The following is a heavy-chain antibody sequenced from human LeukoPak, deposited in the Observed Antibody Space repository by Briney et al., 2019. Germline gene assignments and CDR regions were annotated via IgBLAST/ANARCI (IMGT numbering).Heavy chain of an antibody. D-gene: IGHD2-15*01. Sequence: GSLRLSCAASGFTFSSYAMSWIRQPPGKGLEWIGEINHSGSTNYNPSLKSRVTISVDTSKNQFSLKLSSVTAADTAVYYCARGLLGYCSGGSCLETPIFDYWGQGTLVTVSS. CDR3: ARGLLGYCSGGSCLETPIFDY. CDR2: INHSGST. CDR1: GFTFSSYA. J-gene: IGHJ4*02. V-gene: IGHV4-34*01.